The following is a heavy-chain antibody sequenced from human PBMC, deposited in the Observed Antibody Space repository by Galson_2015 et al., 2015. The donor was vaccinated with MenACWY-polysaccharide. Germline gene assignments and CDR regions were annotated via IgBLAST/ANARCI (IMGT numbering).Heavy chain of an antibody. CDR2: ISKSGDSI. Sequence: LRLSCAASGFSFGAWYMSWIRQAPGKGLEWLSYISKSGDSIYYGDSVKGRFAISRDNAKNSLYLQLNSLEVEDTAIYYCARGHYGLDVWGQGTTVTVSS. CDR3: ARGHYGLDV. V-gene: IGHV3-11*01. CDR1: GFSFGAWY. J-gene: IGHJ6*02.